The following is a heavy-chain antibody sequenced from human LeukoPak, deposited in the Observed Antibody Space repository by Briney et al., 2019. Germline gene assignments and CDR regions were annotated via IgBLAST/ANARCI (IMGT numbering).Heavy chain of an antibody. CDR2: INPNSGGT. J-gene: IGHJ4*02. D-gene: IGHD3-16*01. V-gene: IGHV1-2*02. CDR1: GYTFTVYY. CDR3: ARVERVVTFGEPVYYFDY. Sequence: GASVKVSCTASGYTFTVYYMHWVRQAPGQGLEWMGWINPNSGGTNYAQKFQGRVTMTRDTSISTAYMELSRLRSDDTAVYYCARVERVVTFGEPVYYFDYWGQGTLVTVSS.